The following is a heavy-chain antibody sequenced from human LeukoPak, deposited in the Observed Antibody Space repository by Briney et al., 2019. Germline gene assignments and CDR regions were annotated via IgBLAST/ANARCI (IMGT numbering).Heavy chain of an antibody. CDR3: ATEKPNYGQL. D-gene: IGHD3-10*01. J-gene: IGHJ4*02. CDR1: GFSFDTYA. CDR2: ISYHGADT. Sequence: GGSLRLSCTASGFSFDTYAMNWVRRAPGKGLEWVPSISYHGADTYYADSVKGRFTIFRDNSKSTLYLQMNSLRVEDTAVYYCATEKPNYGQLWGQGTLVTVSS. V-gene: IGHV3-23*01.